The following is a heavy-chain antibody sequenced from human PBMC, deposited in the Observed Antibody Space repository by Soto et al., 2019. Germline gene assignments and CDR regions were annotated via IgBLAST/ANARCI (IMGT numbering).Heavy chain of an antibody. CDR2: INAGNGNT. CDR3: ARDRNPMIVVVITTGMDV. Sequence: ASVKVSCKASGYTFTSYAMHWVRQAPGQRLEWMGWINAGNGNTKYSQKFQGRVTITRDTSASTAYMELSSLRSEDTAVYYCARDRNPMIVVVITTGMDVWGQGTTVTVSS. V-gene: IGHV1-3*01. D-gene: IGHD3-22*01. J-gene: IGHJ6*02. CDR1: GYTFTSYA.